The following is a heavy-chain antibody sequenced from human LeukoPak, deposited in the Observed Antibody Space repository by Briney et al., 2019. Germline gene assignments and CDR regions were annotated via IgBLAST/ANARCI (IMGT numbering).Heavy chain of an antibody. Sequence: GGSLRLSCAASGFTFSSYSMNWVRQAPGKGLEWVSSISSSSSYIYYADSVKGRFTISRDNAKNSLYLQMNSLRAEDTAVYYCARDLLFGPDIVVVVAATIWFDPWGQGTLVTVSS. CDR1: GFTFSSYS. J-gene: IGHJ5*02. CDR2: ISSSSSYI. V-gene: IGHV3-21*01. CDR3: ARDLLFGPDIVVVVAATIWFDP. D-gene: IGHD2-15*01.